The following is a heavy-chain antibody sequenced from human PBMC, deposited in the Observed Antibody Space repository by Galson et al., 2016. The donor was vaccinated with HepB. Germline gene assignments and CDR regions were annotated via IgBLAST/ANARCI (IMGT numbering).Heavy chain of an antibody. CDR1: GFASSAFG. V-gene: IGHV3-74*01. J-gene: IGHJ4*02. CDR3: ARDNWGSIDY. D-gene: IGHD7-27*01. CDR2: FHVDGTTT. Sequence: LRLSCAASGFASSAFGMHWVRQAPGKGLVEVSQFHVDGTTTIYADSVKGRFTISRDSAKNMLYLQMNSLTAEDTGVYYCARDNWGSIDYWGQGILVTVSS.